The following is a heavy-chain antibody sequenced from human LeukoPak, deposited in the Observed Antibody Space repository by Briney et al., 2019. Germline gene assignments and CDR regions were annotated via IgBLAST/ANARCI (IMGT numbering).Heavy chain of an antibody. J-gene: IGHJ6*03. CDR2: IIPIFGTA. CDR1: GGTFSSYA. CDR3: ARGGDTAMAHYYYYMDV. Sequence: SVKVSCKASGGTFSSYAISWVRQAPGQGLEWMGGIIPIFGTANYAQKFQGRVTITTDESTSTAYMELSSLRSEDTAVYYCARGGDTAMAHYYYYMDVWGKGTTVTVSS. D-gene: IGHD5-18*01. V-gene: IGHV1-69*05.